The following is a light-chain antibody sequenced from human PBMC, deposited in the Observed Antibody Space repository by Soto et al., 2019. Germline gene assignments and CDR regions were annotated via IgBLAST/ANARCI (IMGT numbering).Light chain of an antibody. CDR3: QQYNSAWT. V-gene: IGKV1-5*03. CDR1: QSISTW. Sequence: DIQMTHSPSTLSASVGDRVTITCRASQSISTWLAWYQQKPGKAPKLLIYTASNLEGGVPSRFSGSGSGTEFTLTISSLQPDDFETYYCQQYNSAWTFGQGTKVDIK. J-gene: IGKJ1*01. CDR2: TAS.